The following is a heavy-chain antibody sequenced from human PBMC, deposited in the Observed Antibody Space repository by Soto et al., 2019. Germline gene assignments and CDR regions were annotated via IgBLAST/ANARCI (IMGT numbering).Heavy chain of an antibody. Sequence: PGGSLRLSCAASGFTFDDYAMHWVRQAPGKGLEWASGINWNSGNIGYADSVKGRFTISRDTAKKSLYLQMNSLRAEDTASYYCAKGSGGTYHYYGMDVWGQGTTVTVSS. J-gene: IGHJ6*02. CDR2: INWNSGNI. CDR3: AKGSGGTYHYYGMDV. V-gene: IGHV3-9*01. D-gene: IGHD2-15*01. CDR1: GFTFDDYA.